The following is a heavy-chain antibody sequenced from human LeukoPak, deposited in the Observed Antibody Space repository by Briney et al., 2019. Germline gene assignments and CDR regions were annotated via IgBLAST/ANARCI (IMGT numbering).Heavy chain of an antibody. J-gene: IGHJ4*02. Sequence: PSETLSLTCTVSGYSISSGYYWGWIRQPPGKGLEWIGSIHHSGSTYYNPSLKSRVTISADTSKNQFSLKLNSLTTADTAVYYCTRGAGWLIDYWGQGILVTVSS. V-gene: IGHV4-38-2*02. CDR1: GYSISSGYY. D-gene: IGHD3-16*01. CDR2: IHHSGST. CDR3: TRGAGWLIDY.